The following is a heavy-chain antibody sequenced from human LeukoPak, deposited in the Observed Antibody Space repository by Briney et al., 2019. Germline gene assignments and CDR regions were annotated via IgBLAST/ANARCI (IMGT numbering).Heavy chain of an antibody. D-gene: IGHD6-13*01. CDR1: GGSIPSYY. V-gene: IGHV4-59*13. CDR3: ARGIATAGTLDF. CDR2: VFYSGDT. Sequence: SETLSLTCTVSGGSIPSYYWTWIRQPPGKGLEWIGYVFYSGDTNYNPSLKSRVTISVNASRTQFSLRLRSVTAADTALYYCARGIATAGTLDFWGQGTLVTVSS. J-gene: IGHJ4*02.